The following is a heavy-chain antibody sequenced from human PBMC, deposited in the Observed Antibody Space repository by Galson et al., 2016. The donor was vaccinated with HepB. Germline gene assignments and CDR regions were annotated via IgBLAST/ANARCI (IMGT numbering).Heavy chain of an antibody. J-gene: IGHJ4*02. CDR1: GFTFSNYN. D-gene: IGHD6-25*01. CDR3: ARDGLGTVAAASALGN. CDR2: VNQDGGEK. Sequence: SLRLSCAASGFTFSNYNMNWVRQAPGKGLEWVANVNQDGGEKYYVDSVKGRFTISRDNAKNSLYLQMNSLRVEDTAVYYCARDGLGTVAAASALGNWGQGTLVTVSS. V-gene: IGHV3-7*01.